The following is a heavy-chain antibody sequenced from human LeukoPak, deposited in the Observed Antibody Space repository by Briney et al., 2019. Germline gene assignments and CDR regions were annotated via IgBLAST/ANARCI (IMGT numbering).Heavy chain of an antibody. J-gene: IGHJ4*02. CDR3: ATALPHGSGKYDY. CDR1: GYTFTDYY. V-gene: IGHV1-69-2*01. CDR2: VDPEDGET. Sequence: EASVKVSCKVSGYTFTDYYMHWVQQAPGKGLEWMGLVDPEDGETIYAEKFQGRVTITADTSTDTAYMELSSLRSEDTAVYYCATALPHGSGKYDYWGQGTLVTVSS. D-gene: IGHD3-10*01.